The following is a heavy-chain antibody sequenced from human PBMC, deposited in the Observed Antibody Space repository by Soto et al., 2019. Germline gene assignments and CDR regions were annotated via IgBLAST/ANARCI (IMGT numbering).Heavy chain of an antibody. V-gene: IGHV3-30*18. CDR2: VSYDGSNK. J-gene: IGHJ4*02. CDR3: AKGELINTQLFEF. CDR1: GFTLSHYD. D-gene: IGHD1-26*01. Sequence: QVQLVESGGGVVKPGRSLRLSCVASGFTLSHYDMNWVRQAPGKGLEWVAVVSYDGSNKYYGDSVRGRFTISRDNSKNTLYLQMNSLRAEDTAVYYRAKGELINTQLFEFWGQGALVTVSS.